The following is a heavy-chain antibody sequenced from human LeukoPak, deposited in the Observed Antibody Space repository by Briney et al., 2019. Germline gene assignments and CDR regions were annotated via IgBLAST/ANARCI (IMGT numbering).Heavy chain of an antibody. CDR3: ATDFDWAFNI. Sequence: GGTLTLSCAASGFSTIDYVLSWVRQPPGKGLEWVSYIDTSSSRIHYADSVKGRFTISRDDAKNSLYLQMNSLRDADTAVYYCATDFDWAFNIWGQGTMVTVSS. J-gene: IGHJ3*02. D-gene: IGHD3-9*01. V-gene: IGHV3-48*02. CDR2: IDTSSSRI. CDR1: GFSTIDYV.